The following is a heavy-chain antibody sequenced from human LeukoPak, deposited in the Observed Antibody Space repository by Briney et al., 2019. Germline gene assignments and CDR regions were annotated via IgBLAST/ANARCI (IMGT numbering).Heavy chain of an antibody. CDR2: IYYSRTT. D-gene: IGHD3-10*01. V-gene: IGHV4-39*01. Sequence: PSETLSLTCTVSGGSISSNSYYWGWVRQPPGKGLEWIGSIYYSRTTYYNPSLKSRVTISVDTSKSQFSLKLTSVTAADTALYYCARTYYGSENYYDYWGQGILVTVSS. CDR3: ARTYYGSENYYDY. CDR1: GGSISSNSYY. J-gene: IGHJ4*02.